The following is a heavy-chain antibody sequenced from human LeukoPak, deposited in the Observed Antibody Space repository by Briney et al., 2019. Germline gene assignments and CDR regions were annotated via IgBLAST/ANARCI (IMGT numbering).Heavy chain of an antibody. Sequence: GESLKISCKASGYSFTSYWIGWVRQMPGKGLEWMGIIYPGDSDNRYSPSFKGQVTISVDKSISTAYLQWSSLKASDTVMYYCASGRLRRTRDAFDIWGQGTMVTVSS. D-gene: IGHD4-17*01. CDR2: IYPGDSDN. CDR1: GYSFTSYW. J-gene: IGHJ3*02. CDR3: ASGRLRRTRDAFDI. V-gene: IGHV5-51*01.